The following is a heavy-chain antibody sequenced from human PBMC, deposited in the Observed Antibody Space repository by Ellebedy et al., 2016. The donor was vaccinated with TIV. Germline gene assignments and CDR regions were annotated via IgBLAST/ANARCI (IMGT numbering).Heavy chain of an antibody. V-gene: IGHV1-2*02. CDR1: GYTFTGYS. D-gene: IGHD1-26*01. J-gene: IGHJ6*02. CDR2: INPSSGDT. CDR3: ARVFLRIQLLTLQTRSSGLDV. Sequence: AASVKVSCKSSGYTFTGYSIHWVRQAPGQGLEWMGWINPSSGDTDYAQRFQGRVTMTRDTSISTAYMDLSNLTSVDTAVYYCARVFLRIQLLTLQTRSSGLDVWGQGTTVIVSS.